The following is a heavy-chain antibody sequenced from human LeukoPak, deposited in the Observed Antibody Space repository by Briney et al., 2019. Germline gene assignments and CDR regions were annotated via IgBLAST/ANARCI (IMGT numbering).Heavy chain of an antibody. CDR2: IKSKTDGGTT. J-gene: IGHJ4*02. D-gene: IGHD5-18*01. CDR1: GFTFSNAW. CDR3: ANGYSYGFEEY. Sequence: PGGSLRLSCAASGFTFSNAWMSWVRQAPGKGLEWVGRIKSKTDGGTTDYAAPVKGRFTISRDNSKNTLYLQMNSLRAEDTAVYYCANGYSYGFEEYWGQGTLVTVSS. V-gene: IGHV3-15*01.